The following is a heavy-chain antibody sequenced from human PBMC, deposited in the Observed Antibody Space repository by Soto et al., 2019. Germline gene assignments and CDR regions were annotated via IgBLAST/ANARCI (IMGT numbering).Heavy chain of an antibody. CDR2: IYPGDSDT. J-gene: IGHJ6*02. D-gene: IGHD2-21*02. CDR3: ARFSPYGVVVTAIWDYYGMDV. CDR1: GYSFTSYW. Sequence: GESLKISCKGSGYSFTSYWIGWVRQMPGKGLEWMGIIYPGDSDTRYSPSFQGQVTISADKSISTAYLQWSSLKASDTAMYYCARFSPYGVVVTAIWDYYGMDVWGQGTTVTVSS. V-gene: IGHV5-51*01.